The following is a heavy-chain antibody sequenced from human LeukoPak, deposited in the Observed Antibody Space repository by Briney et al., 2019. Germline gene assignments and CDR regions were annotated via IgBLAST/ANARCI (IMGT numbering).Heavy chain of an antibody. CDR1: GFTFSSYA. CDR3: AKVGTYYDFWSGYYNPNFDY. Sequence: GGSLRLSCAASGFTFSSYAMSWVRQAPGKGLEWVSAISGSGGSTYYADSVKGRFTISRHNSKNTLYLQMNSLRAEDTAVYYCAKVGTYYDFWSGYYNPNFDYWGQGTLVTVSS. V-gene: IGHV3-23*01. D-gene: IGHD3-3*01. CDR2: ISGSGGST. J-gene: IGHJ4*02.